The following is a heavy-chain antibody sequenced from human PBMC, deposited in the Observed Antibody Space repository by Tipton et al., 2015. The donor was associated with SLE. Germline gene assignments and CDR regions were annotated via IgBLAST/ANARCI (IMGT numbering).Heavy chain of an antibody. CDR2: IYYSRST. CDR1: GGSISSSSYY. D-gene: IGHD6-19*01. J-gene: IGHJ4*02. CDR3: ARPAEAGGYFDY. V-gene: IGHV4-39*07. Sequence: TLSLTCTVSGGSISSSSYYWGWIRQPPGKGLEWIGSIYYSRSTYYNPSLKSRVTISVDTSKNQFSLKLSSVTAADTAVYYCARPAEAGGYFDYWGQGTLVTVSS.